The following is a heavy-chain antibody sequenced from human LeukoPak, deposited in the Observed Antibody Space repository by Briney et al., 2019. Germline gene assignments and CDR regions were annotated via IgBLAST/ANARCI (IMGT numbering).Heavy chain of an antibody. CDR3: AKDHIGFGGDPFDAFDI. CDR1: GFTFSSYA. J-gene: IGHJ3*02. CDR2: ISGSGGST. D-gene: IGHD2-21*02. Sequence: PGGSLRLSCAASGFTFSSYAMSWVRQAPGKGLEWVSAISGSGGSTYYADSVKGRFTISRDNSKNTLYLQMNSLRAEDTAVYYCAKDHIGFGGDPFDAFDIWGQGTMVTVSS. V-gene: IGHV3-23*01.